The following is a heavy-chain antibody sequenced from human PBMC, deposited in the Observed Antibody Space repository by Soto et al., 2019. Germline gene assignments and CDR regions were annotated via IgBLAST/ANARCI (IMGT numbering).Heavy chain of an antibody. V-gene: IGHV4-59*01. J-gene: IGHJ5*02. CDR1: GGSISSYY. CDR2: IYYSGST. Sequence: XXTLSLTCTVSGGSISSYYWRWILQPPGKGLEWIGYIYYSGSTNYNPSLKSRVTISVDTSKNQFSLKLSSVTDADTAVYYCARDRSGSYANWFDPWGQGTLVTVSS. D-gene: IGHD1-26*01. CDR3: ARDRSGSYANWFDP.